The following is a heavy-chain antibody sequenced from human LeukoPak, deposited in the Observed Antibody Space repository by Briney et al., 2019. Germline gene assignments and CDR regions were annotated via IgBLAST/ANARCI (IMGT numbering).Heavy chain of an antibody. Sequence: GGSLRLSCAASGFTFSSYAMHWVRQAPGKGLEWVAVISYDGSNKYYADSVKGRFTISRDNSKNTLYLQMNSLRAEDTAVYYCARELRYFDWLLNGFDYWGQGTLVTVFS. CDR3: ARELRYFDWLLNGFDY. CDR2: ISYDGSNK. CDR1: GFTFSSYA. J-gene: IGHJ4*02. D-gene: IGHD3-9*01. V-gene: IGHV3-30-3*01.